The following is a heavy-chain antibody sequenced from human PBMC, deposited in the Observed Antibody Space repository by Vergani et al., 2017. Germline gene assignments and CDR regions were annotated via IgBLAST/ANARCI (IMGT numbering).Heavy chain of an antibody. CDR3: ANYDSRKAAIDY. V-gene: IGHV3-33*06. D-gene: IGHD3-22*01. Sequence: QVQLVESGGGVVQPGRSLRLSCAASGFTFSSYGMHWVRQALGKGLEWVAVIWYDGSNKYYADSVKGRFTISRDNSKNTLYLQMNSLRAEDTAVYYCANYDSRKAAIDYWGQGTLVTVSS. J-gene: IGHJ4*02. CDR1: GFTFSSYG. CDR2: IWYDGSNK.